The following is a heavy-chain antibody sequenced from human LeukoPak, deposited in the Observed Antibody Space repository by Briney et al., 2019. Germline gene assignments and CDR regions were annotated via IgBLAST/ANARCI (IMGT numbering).Heavy chain of an antibody. Sequence: GGSLRLSCAASGFTFSSYGMHWVRQAPGKGLEWVAVIWYDGSNKYYADSVKGRFTISRDNSKNTLYLQTNSLRAEDTAVYYCARAGFWSGYPNYYYYGMDVWGQGTTVTVSS. V-gene: IGHV3-33*01. CDR2: IWYDGSNK. D-gene: IGHD3-3*01. J-gene: IGHJ6*02. CDR1: GFTFSSYG. CDR3: ARAGFWSGYPNYYYYGMDV.